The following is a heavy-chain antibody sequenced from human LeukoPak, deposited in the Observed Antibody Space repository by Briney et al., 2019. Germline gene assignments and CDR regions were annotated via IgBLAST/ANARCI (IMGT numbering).Heavy chain of an antibody. D-gene: IGHD5-24*01. J-gene: IGHJ6*03. Sequence: GASVKVSCKASGGTFSSYAISWVRQAPGQGLEWMGRIIPIFGTANYAQKFQGRVTITTDESTSTAYMELSSLRSEDTAVYYCARVKRYDYYYMDVWGKGTTVTVSS. V-gene: IGHV1-69*05. CDR2: IIPIFGTA. CDR3: ARVKRYDYYYMDV. CDR1: GGTFSSYA.